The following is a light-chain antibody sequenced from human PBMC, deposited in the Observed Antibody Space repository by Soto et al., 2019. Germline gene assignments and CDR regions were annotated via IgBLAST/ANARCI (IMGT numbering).Light chain of an antibody. CDR2: DDS. V-gene: IGLV3-21*02. J-gene: IGLJ1*01. Sequence: SYELTQPPSVSVAPGQTARITCGGSNIGSKSGHWYQQKPGQAPVLVVYDDSDRPSGIPERFSGSNSGNTATLGITGFQTGDEADYYCGSWDSSLSAYVFGTGTKVTVL. CDR3: GSWDSSLSAYV. CDR1: NIGSKS.